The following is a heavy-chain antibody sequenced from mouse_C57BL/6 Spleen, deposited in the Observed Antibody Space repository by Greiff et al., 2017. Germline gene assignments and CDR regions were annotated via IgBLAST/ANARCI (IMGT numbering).Heavy chain of an antibody. Sequence: EVMLVESGGGLVKPGGSLKLSCAASGFTFSDYGMHWVRQAPEKGLEWVAYISSGSSTIYYADTVKGRFTISRDNAKNTLFLQMTSLRSEDTAMYYCARNYYGSSQGYFDVWGTGTTVTVSS. CDR3: ARNYYGSSQGYFDV. D-gene: IGHD1-1*01. CDR2: ISSGSSTI. CDR1: GFTFSDYG. V-gene: IGHV5-17*01. J-gene: IGHJ1*03.